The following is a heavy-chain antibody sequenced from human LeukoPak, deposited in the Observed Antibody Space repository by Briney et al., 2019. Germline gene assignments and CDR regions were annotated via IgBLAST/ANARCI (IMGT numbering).Heavy chain of an antibody. V-gene: IGHV1-18*01. CDR2: ISAYNGNT. CDR1: GYTFSSYG. CDR3: ARGPLRLYYMDV. D-gene: IGHD4-17*01. Sequence: VASVKVSCKTSGYTFSSYGISWVRQAPGQGLEWMGWISAYNGNTNYAQKLQGRVTMTTDTSTSTAYMELRSLRSDDTAVYYCARGPLRLYYMDVWGKGTTVTISS. J-gene: IGHJ6*03.